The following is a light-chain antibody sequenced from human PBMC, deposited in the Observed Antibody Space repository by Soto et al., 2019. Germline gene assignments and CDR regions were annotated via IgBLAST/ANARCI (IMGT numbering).Light chain of an antibody. Sequence: QSVLTQPPSASGTPGQRVIMSCSGSNSNIRRNTVNWYQQLPGTAPKLLIYSNIQRPSGVPDRFSGSKSGTSASLAISGLQSEDEADYYCAAWDDSLNGVVFGGGTKLTVL. V-gene: IGLV1-44*01. CDR2: SNI. CDR3: AAWDDSLNGVV. CDR1: NSNIRRNT. J-gene: IGLJ2*01.